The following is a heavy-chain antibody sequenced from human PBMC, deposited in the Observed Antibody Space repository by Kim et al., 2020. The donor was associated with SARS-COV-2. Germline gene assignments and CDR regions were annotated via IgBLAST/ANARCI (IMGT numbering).Heavy chain of an antibody. D-gene: IGHD3-22*01. J-gene: IGHJ4*02. Sequence: GGSLRLSCAASGFTFSSFGMHWVRQAPGRGLEWVAVMWYDGSNEYYAASVRGRFTISRDNSKNTLYLQMNSLRAEDTAVYYCARDHIYYDSSGRRSYCDLLGLGTLVTDSS. CDR1: GFTFSSFG. CDR3: ARDHIYYDSSGRRSYCDL. CDR2: MWYDGSNE. V-gene: IGHV3-33*01.